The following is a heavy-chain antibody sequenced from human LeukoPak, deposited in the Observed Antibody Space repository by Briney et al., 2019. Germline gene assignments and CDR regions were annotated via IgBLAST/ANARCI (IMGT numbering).Heavy chain of an antibody. V-gene: IGHV3-64*01. J-gene: IGHJ6*03. Sequence: GGSLRLSCAASGFTFSSYAMHWVRQAPGKGLEYVSAISSNGGSTYYANSVKGRFTISRDNSKNTLYLQMGSLRAEDMAVYYCARVNSYGSMISYYMDVWGKGTTVTISS. D-gene: IGHD5-18*01. CDR2: ISSNGGST. CDR3: ARVNSYGSMISYYMDV. CDR1: GFTFSSYA.